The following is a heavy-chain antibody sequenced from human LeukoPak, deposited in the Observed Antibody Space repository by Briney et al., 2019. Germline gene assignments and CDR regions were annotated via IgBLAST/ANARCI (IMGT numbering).Heavy chain of an antibody. V-gene: IGHV4-59*01. CDR2: IYYSGST. J-gene: IGHJ5*02. CDR3: ARARDGHINNWFDP. CDR1: GGSINSYY. Sequence: SETLSLTCSVSGGSINSYYWSWIRQPPGKGLEWIGYIYYSGSTNYNPSLKSRVTISVDTSKNQFSLKMSSVTAADTAVYYCARARDGHINNWFDPWGQGTLVTVSS. D-gene: IGHD5-24*01.